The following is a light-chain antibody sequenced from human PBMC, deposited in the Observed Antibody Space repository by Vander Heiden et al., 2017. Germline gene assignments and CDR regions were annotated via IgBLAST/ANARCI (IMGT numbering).Light chain of an antibody. J-gene: IGLJ1*01. CDR2: DVS. CDR1: SSDVGGYNY. CDR3: SSYTSSSTHYV. V-gene: IGLV2-14*01. Sequence: QSALTQPASVSGSPGQSITISCTGTSSDVGGYNYVSWYQQHPGKAPKLMIYDVSNRHSGVSNRFSGSKSGNTASLIISGLQAEDEADYYCSSYTSSSTHYVFGTGTKVTVL.